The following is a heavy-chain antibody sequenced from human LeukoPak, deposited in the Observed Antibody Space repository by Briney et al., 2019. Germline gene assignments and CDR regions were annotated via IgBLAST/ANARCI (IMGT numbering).Heavy chain of an antibody. V-gene: IGHV3-23*01. CDR2: MSSSDDGR. J-gene: IGHJ4*02. CDR1: GFSFSSYA. CDR3: AKAPVTSCRGAFCYPFDY. D-gene: IGHD2-15*01. Sequence: PGGSLRLSCATSGFSFSSYAMSWVRQAPGKGLEWVSAMSSSDDGRYYGASVRGRFTISRDTSRSTLYLQMNSLRAEDAAVYYCAKAPVTSCRGAFCYPFDYWGQGTLVTVSS.